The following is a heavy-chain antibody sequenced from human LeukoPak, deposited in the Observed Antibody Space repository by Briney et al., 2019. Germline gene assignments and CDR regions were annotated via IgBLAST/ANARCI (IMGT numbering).Heavy chain of an antibody. CDR3: PRLKFYDSTGYTPGHYIDV. V-gene: IGHV4-4*07. D-gene: IGHD3-22*01. J-gene: IGHJ6*03. Sequence: SETLSLTCTVSGGPIYSYYWSWIRQTAGKGLEWIGRLYPGVSTNYNPSLKSRVTMSVDTSKNQFALKLSAVTAADTAVYRCPRLKFYDSTGYTPGHYIDVWGKGTTVTVSS. CDR2: LYPGVST. CDR1: GGPIYSYY.